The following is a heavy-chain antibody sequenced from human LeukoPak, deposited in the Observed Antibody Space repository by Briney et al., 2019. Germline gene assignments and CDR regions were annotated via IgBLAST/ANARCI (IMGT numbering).Heavy chain of an antibody. J-gene: IGHJ4*02. CDR1: GFTFSTYS. Sequence: GGSLRLSCAASGFTFSTYSMNWVRQAPGKGLEWVSSISSSSTYVYYGDSVKGRFTISRDNAKNSLYLQMNSLRAEDTALYYCARENWYKFDYWGQGTLVTVSS. CDR3: ARENWYKFDY. CDR2: ISSSSTYV. D-gene: IGHD1/OR15-1a*01. V-gene: IGHV3-21*01.